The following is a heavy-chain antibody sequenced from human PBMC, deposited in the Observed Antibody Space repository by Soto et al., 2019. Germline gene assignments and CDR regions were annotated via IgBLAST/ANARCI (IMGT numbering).Heavy chain of an antibody. CDR2: ISYDGSNK. CDR1: GFTFSSYG. D-gene: IGHD3-16*02. J-gene: IGHJ3*02. CDR3: AKVLTFGGVIALRDAFDI. V-gene: IGHV3-30*18. Sequence: QVQLVESGGGVVQPGRSLRLSCAASGFTFSSYGMHWVRQAPGKGLEWVAVISYDGSNKYYADSVKGRFTISRDNSKNTLYLQMNSLRAEDTAVYYCAKVLTFGGVIALRDAFDIWGQGTMVTVSS.